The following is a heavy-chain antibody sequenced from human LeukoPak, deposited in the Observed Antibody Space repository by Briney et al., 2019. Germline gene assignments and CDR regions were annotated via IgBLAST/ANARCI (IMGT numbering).Heavy chain of an antibody. J-gene: IGHJ3*01. CDR2: ISGSGGST. V-gene: IGHV3-23*01. Sequence: GGSLRLSCAASGFTFSSYAMSWVRQAPGKGLEWVSAISGSGGSTYYADSVKGRFTISRDNSKNTLYLQMHSLRAEDTALYYCARAYRDGYLPDAFDVWGQGTMVTVSS. D-gene: IGHD5-24*01. CDR1: GFTFSSYA. CDR3: ARAYRDGYLPDAFDV.